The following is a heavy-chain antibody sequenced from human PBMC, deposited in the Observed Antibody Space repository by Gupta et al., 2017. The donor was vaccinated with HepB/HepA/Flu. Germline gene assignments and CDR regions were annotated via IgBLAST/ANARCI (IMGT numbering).Heavy chain of an antibody. Sequence: EVQLVESGGGLVKPGGSLRLSCAASGFTFSSYSMNWVRQAPGKGLEWVSSISSSSSYIYYADSVKGRFTIARDNAKNSLYLQMNSLRAEDTAVYYCARATGFEYSTTSVGYWGQGTLVTVSS. CDR1: GFTFSSYS. D-gene: IGHD6-6*01. CDR2: ISSSSSYI. CDR3: ARATGFEYSTTSVGY. V-gene: IGHV3-21*01. J-gene: IGHJ4*02.